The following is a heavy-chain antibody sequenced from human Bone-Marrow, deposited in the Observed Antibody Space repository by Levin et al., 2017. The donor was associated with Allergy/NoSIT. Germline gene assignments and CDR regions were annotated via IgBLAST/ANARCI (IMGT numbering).Heavy chain of an antibody. V-gene: IGHV3-53*01. D-gene: IGHD2-15*01. Sequence: GGSLRLSCAVSGFSVSNNYMTWVRQAPGKGLEWVSLIYSGGSTSYADSVRGRFTISRDNAQNSLYLQMNSLRVEDTAVYYCAGGPPRGYWGQGALVTVSS. CDR3: AGGPPRGY. CDR1: GFSVSNNY. J-gene: IGHJ4*02. CDR2: IYSGGST.